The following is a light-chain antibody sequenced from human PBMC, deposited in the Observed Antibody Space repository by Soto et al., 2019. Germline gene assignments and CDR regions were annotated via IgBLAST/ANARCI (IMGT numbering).Light chain of an antibody. CDR3: QQSYSTPYT. J-gene: IGKJ2*01. V-gene: IGKV1-39*01. CDR2: AAS. Sequence: DIQMTQSPSSLSASVGDRVTITCRASQSISSYLNWYQQKPGKAPKRLIYAASSLQSGVPSRFSGSGSGTDFTLTISSLQPEDFATYYCQQSYSTPYTFGQGNKLEIK. CDR1: QSISSY.